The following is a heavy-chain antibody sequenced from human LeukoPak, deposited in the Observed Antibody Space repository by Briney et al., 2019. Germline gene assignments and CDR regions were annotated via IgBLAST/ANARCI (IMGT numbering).Heavy chain of an antibody. V-gene: IGHV3-7*01. D-gene: IGHD3-22*01. Sequence: GGSLRLSCAASGFTFSGYWMSWVRQAPGKGLEWVANIKQDGSEKYYVDSVKGRFTISRDNAKNSQYLQMNSLRAEDTAVYYCVRDLYRIVVVPHYFDYWGQGTLVTVSS. CDR2: IKQDGSEK. J-gene: IGHJ4*02. CDR1: GFTFSGYW. CDR3: VRDLYRIVVVPHYFDY.